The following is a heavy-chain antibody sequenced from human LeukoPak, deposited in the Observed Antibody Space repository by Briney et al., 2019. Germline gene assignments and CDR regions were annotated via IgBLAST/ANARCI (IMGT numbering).Heavy chain of an antibody. J-gene: IGHJ6*02. CDR2: INPSGGST. D-gene: IGHD5-18*01. CDR1: GYTFTSYY. Sequence: SVKVSCKASGYTFTSYYMHWVRQAPGQGLEWMGIINPSGGSTSCAQKFQGRVTMTRDTSTSTVYMELSSLRSEDTAVYYCARGNGYSYGYFVDYGMDVWGQGTTVTVSS. V-gene: IGHV1-46*01. CDR3: ARGNGYSYGYFVDYGMDV.